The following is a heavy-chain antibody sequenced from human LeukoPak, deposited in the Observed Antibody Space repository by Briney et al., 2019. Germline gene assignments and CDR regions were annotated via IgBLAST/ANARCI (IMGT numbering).Heavy chain of an antibody. CDR3: AKNRGGSCYSCLDY. CDR2: ISGSDDST. Sequence: PGGSLRLSCVASGFTFSTYAMSWVRHAPGKGLEWVSAISGSDDSTYYADSVKGRFTISRDNSKNTLYLQMNSLRAEDTAVYHCAKNRGGSCYSCLDYWGQGTLVTVSS. CDR1: GFTFSTYA. D-gene: IGHD2-15*01. V-gene: IGHV3-23*01. J-gene: IGHJ4*02.